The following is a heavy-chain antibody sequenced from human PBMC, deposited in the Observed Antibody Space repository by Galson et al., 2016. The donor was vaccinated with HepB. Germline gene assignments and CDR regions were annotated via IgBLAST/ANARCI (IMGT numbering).Heavy chain of an antibody. Sequence: SETLSLTCTVSGGSISPYYWSWIRQPPGKGLEWIGYISYSGITNYNPSLKSRVTISVDTSKNQFSLKLSSVTAADTAVYYCARGRYDFWSGYPHYFDYWGQGTLVTVSS. J-gene: IGHJ4*02. D-gene: IGHD3-3*01. CDR3: ARGRYDFWSGYPHYFDY. CDR2: ISYSGIT. CDR1: GGSISPYY. V-gene: IGHV4-59*01.